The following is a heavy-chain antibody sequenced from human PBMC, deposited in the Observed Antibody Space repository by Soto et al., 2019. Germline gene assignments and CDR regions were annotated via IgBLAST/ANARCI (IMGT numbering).Heavy chain of an antibody. Sequence: EVQLVETGGGLIQPGGSLRLSCAASGFTVSSNYMSWVRQAPGQGLEWVPFIYSGGRTYYVDSVKGRFTISRDNSKNTLYLQMNSLRAEDTAVYYCAREAISSDYFDYWGQGTLVIVSS. CDR2: IYSGGRT. CDR3: AREAISSDYFDY. D-gene: IGHD3-22*01. V-gene: IGHV3-53*02. CDR1: GFTVSSNY. J-gene: IGHJ4*02.